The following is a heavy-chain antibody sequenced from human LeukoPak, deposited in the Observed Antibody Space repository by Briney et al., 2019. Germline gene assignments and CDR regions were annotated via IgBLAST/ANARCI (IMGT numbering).Heavy chain of an antibody. CDR1: GFTFSSYA. CDR2: ISYDGSNK. V-gene: IGHV3-30-3*01. D-gene: IGHD3-9*01. CDR3: ARARYDILTGYSSYYYGMDV. J-gene: IGHJ6*02. Sequence: GGSLGLSCAASGFTFSSYAMHWVRQAPGKGLEWVAVISYDGSNKYYADSVKGRFTISRDNSKNTLYLQMNCLRAEDTAVYYCARARYDILTGYSSYYYGMDVWGQGTTVTVSS.